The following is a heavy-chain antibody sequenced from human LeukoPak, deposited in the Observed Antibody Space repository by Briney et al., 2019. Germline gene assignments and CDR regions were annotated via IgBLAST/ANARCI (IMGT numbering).Heavy chain of an antibody. Sequence: PSETLSLTCAVYGGSFSDYYWSWIRQPPGKGLEWIGEIKHSGSTNYNPSLKSRVTISLDTSKNQVSLKLSSVTAADTAVYFCSNEIYFGESPADYWGQGTLVTVSS. CDR3: SNEIYFGESPADY. CDR2: IKHSGST. D-gene: IGHD3-10*01. V-gene: IGHV4-34*01. J-gene: IGHJ4*02. CDR1: GGSFSDYY.